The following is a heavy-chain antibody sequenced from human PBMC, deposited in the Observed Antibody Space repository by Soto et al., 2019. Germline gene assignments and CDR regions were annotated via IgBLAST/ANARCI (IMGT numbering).Heavy chain of an antibody. D-gene: IGHD3-10*01. CDR3: ARDEYRSGTPLLDY. CDR1: GYTFTSYA. CDR2: INAGNGNT. Sequence: VKVSCKASGYTFTSYAMHWVRQAPGQRLEWMGWINAGNGNTKYSQKFQGRVTITRDTSASTAYMELSSLRSEDTAVYYCARDEYRSGTPLLDYWGQGTLVTVSS. J-gene: IGHJ4*02. V-gene: IGHV1-3*01.